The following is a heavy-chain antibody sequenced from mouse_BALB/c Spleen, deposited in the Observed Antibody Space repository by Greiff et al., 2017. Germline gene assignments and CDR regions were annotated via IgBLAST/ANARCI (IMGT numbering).Heavy chain of an antibody. J-gene: IGHJ4*01. CDR1: GFNIKDTY. CDR3: AKNLPYGSAMDY. V-gene: IGHV14-3*02. CDR2: IDPANGNT. D-gene: IGHD1-1*01. Sequence: EVQLQQSGAELVKPGASVKLSCTASGFNIKDTYMHWVKQRPEQGLEWIGRIDPANGNTKYDPKFQGKATITADTSSNTAYLQLSSLTSEDTAVYYCAKNLPYGSAMDYWGQGTSVTVSS.